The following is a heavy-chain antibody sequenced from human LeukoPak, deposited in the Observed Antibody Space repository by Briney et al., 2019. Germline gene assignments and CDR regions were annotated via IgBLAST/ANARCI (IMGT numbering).Heavy chain of an antibody. Sequence: GGSLRLSCAASGFAVSSNHMNWVRQAPGKGLEWVSVPYPDGRTYYADSVKGRFTISRDVSKNTLFLQMTSLRAEDTAVYYCAKAKGWYGEGYFDYWGQGTLVTVSS. D-gene: IGHD3-10*01. CDR1: GFAVSSNH. J-gene: IGHJ4*02. CDR3: AKAKGWYGEGYFDY. CDR2: PYPDGRT. V-gene: IGHV3-53*01.